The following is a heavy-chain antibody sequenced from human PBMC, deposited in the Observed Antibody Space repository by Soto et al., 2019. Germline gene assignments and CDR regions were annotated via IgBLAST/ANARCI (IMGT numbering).Heavy chain of an antibody. V-gene: IGHV1-69*13. J-gene: IGHJ4*02. CDR1: GGTFSSYA. D-gene: IGHD2-2*01. CDR2: IVPKFGAT. Sequence: SVKVSCKASGGTFSSYALSWVRQAPGQGLEWMGGIVPKFGATTYAQKFQGRVTITADDSTSTAYMELSSLRPEDTAVYYCARDSTSWYFFDFWGLGTLVTVSS. CDR3: ARDSTSWYFFDF.